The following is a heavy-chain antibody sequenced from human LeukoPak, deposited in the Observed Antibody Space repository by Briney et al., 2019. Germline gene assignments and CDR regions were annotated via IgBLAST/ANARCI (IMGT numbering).Heavy chain of an antibody. CDR2: ISAYNGNT. J-gene: IGHJ4*02. Sequence: ASVKVSRKASGYTFTSYGISWVRQAPGQGLEWMGWISAYNGNTNYAQKLQGRVTMTTDTSTSTAYMELGSLRSDDTAVYYCARDYDSSGWYGGTTGYWGQGTLVTVSS. CDR1: GYTFTSYG. D-gene: IGHD6-19*01. V-gene: IGHV1-18*01. CDR3: ARDYDSSGWYGGTTGY.